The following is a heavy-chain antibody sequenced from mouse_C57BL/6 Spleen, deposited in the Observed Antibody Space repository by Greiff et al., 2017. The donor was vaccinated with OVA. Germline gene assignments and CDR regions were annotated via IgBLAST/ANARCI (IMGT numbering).Heavy chain of an antibody. V-gene: IGHV1-54*01. CDR1: GYAFTNYL. J-gene: IGHJ2*01. D-gene: IGHD1-1*01. Sequence: QVQLQQSGAELVRPGTSVKVSCKASGYAFTNYLIEWVKQRPGQGLEWIGVINPGSGGTNYNEKFKGKAPLTADKSSSTAYMQLSSLTSEDSAVYFCARSGGSSPYYFDYWGQGTTLTVSS. CDR3: ARSGGSSPYYFDY. CDR2: INPGSGGT.